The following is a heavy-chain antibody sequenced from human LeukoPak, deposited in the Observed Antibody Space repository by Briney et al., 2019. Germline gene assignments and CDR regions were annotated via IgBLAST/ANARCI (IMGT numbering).Heavy chain of an antibody. CDR1: GFTFSSYS. J-gene: IGHJ5*02. D-gene: IGHD2-2*01. CDR3: ARDYLVVPAAMWWFDP. CDR2: ISSSGSSM. Sequence: KPGGSLRLSCAASGFTFSSYSMKWVRQAPGKGLEWVSSISSSGSSMFYADSVKGRFTISRDNAKNSLYLQVNSLRAEDTALYYCARDYLVVPAAMWWFDPRGQGTLVTVSS. V-gene: IGHV3-21*01.